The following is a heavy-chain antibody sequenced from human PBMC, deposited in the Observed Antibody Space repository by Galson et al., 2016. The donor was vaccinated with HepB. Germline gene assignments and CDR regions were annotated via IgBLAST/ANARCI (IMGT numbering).Heavy chain of an antibody. CDR1: GFTFSTYY. J-gene: IGHJ4*02. D-gene: IGHD6-19*01. CDR3: AGDKISGWYYFDH. CDR2: ISGTSDYI. Sequence: SLRLSCAASGFTFSTYYMNWVRQAPGKGLEWVSSISGTSDYINYADSVKGRFTVSRDNAKNSLYLQMNSLRAEDTAIYYCAGDKISGWYYFDHWGQGTLVTVSS. V-gene: IGHV3-21*01.